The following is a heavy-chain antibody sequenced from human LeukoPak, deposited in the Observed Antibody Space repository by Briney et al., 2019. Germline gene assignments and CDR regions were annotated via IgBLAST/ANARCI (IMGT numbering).Heavy chain of an antibody. Sequence: PSETLSLTCAVYGGSFSGYYWSWIRQPPGKGLEWIGEINHSGSTNYNPSLKSRVTISVDTSKNQFSLKLSSVTAADTAVYYCAKRSRRIVGATDDAFGIWGQGTMVTVSS. V-gene: IGHV4-34*01. CDR3: AKRSRRIVGATDDAFGI. CDR2: INHSGST. CDR1: GGSFSGYY. D-gene: IGHD1-26*01. J-gene: IGHJ3*02.